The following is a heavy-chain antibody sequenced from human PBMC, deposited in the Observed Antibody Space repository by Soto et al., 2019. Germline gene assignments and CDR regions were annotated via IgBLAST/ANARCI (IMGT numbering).Heavy chain of an antibody. CDR2: IIPIFGTA. D-gene: IGHD1-1*01. V-gene: IGHV1-69*13. Sequence: SVKVSCKASGGTFSSYAISWVRQAPGQGLEWMGGIIPIFGTANYAQKFQGRVTITADESTSTAYMELSSLRSEDTAVYYCAREGNLNRTTALNAFDISGQGPMVTV. J-gene: IGHJ3*02. CDR3: AREGNLNRTTALNAFDI. CDR1: GGTFSSYA.